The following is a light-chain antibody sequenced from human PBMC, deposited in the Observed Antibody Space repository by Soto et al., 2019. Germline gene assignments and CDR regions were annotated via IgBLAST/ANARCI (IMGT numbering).Light chain of an antibody. CDR2: EGS. J-gene: IGLJ2*01. Sequence: QSALTHPASVSGSPGQSITISCTGTSSDVGSYNLVSWYQQHPGKAPKLMIYEGSKRPSGVSNRFSGSKSGNTASLTISGLQAEDEADYYCCSYAGSSTLVFGGGTKLTV. CDR1: SSDVGSYNL. V-gene: IGLV2-23*01. CDR3: CSYAGSSTLV.